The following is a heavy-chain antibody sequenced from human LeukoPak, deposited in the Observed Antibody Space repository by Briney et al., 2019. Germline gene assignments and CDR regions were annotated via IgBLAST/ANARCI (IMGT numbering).Heavy chain of an antibody. J-gene: IGHJ6*03. V-gene: IGHV1-69*13. CDR1: GGTFSSYA. Sequence: SVKVSCKASGGTFSSYAISWVRQAPGQGLEWMGGIIPIFGTANYAQKFQGRVTITAGESTSTAYMELSSLRSEDTAVYYCARVYYGSGSYYYYYYMDVWGKGTTVTISS. CDR2: IIPIFGTA. CDR3: ARVYYGSGSYYYYYYMDV. D-gene: IGHD3-10*01.